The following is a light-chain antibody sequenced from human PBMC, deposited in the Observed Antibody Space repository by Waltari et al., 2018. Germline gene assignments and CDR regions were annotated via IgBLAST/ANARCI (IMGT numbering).Light chain of an antibody. CDR1: SYNIGSNS. Sequence: QYVLIQPPSASGTPGQRVTISCSGSSYNIGSNSVYCYQQLPGTAPTLLIYRNNQRPSGVPDRFSGSKSGTSASLAISGLRSEDEADYYCAAWDDSLSGRVFGGGTKLTVL. J-gene: IGLJ3*02. V-gene: IGLV1-47*01. CDR2: RNN. CDR3: AAWDDSLSGRV.